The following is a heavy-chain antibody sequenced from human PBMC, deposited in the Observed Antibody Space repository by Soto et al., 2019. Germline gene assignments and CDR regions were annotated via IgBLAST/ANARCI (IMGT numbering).Heavy chain of an antibody. CDR2: ISYDGSNK. CDR3: ARDLRRSSGWYLFDP. V-gene: IGHV3-30-3*01. Sequence: QVQLVESGGGVVQPGRSLRLSCAASGFTFSSYAMHWVRQAPGKGLEWVAVISYDGSNKYYADSVKGRFTISRDNSKNTLYLQMNSLRAEDTAVYYCARDLRRSSGWYLFDPWGQGTLVTVSS. D-gene: IGHD6-19*01. CDR1: GFTFSSYA. J-gene: IGHJ5*02.